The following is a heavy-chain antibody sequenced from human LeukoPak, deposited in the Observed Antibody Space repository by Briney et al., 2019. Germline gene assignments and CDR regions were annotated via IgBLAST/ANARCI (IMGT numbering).Heavy chain of an antibody. CDR1: GGIISSSSYY. V-gene: IGHV4-39*02. Sequence: SETLSLTCAVSGGIISSSSYYWGWIRQPPGKGLEWIGSLYYGGSTYYHPSLKSRVAISVDTSKNHLSLKLSSVTAADTAVYYCARLDYDSSGYYFFEYWGRGTLVTVSS. CDR2: LYYGGST. D-gene: IGHD3-22*01. CDR3: ARLDYDSSGYYFFEY. J-gene: IGHJ4*02.